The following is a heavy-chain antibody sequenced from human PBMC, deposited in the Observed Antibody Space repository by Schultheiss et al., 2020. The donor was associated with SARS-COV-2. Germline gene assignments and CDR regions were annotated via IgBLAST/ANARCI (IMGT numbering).Heavy chain of an antibody. Sequence: GGSLRLSCVASGFTFKDYGMHWVRQAPGKGLEWVALISYDGSNKYYAESVKGRFTISRDNFKNTLYLQMNSLRAEDTAVYFCAREPPYDFWSGYYSEGFDYWGQGTLVTVSS. CDR3: AREPPYDFWSGYYSEGFDY. V-gene: IGHV3-30*06. D-gene: IGHD3-3*01. J-gene: IGHJ4*02. CDR2: ISYDGSNK. CDR1: GFTFKDYG.